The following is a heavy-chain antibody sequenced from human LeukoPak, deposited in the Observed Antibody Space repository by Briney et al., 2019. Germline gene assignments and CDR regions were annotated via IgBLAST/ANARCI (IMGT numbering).Heavy chain of an antibody. CDR3: ALTGYSGSYSPRGPFDY. J-gene: IGHJ4*02. CDR1: GYTFTSYG. CDR2: ISAYNGNT. Sequence: APVKVSCKASGYTFTSYGISWVRQAPGQGLEWMGWISAYNGNTNYAQKLQGRVTMTTDTSTSTAYMELRSLRSDDTAVYYCALTGYSGSYSPRGPFDYWGQGTLVTVSS. V-gene: IGHV1-18*01. D-gene: IGHD1-26*01.